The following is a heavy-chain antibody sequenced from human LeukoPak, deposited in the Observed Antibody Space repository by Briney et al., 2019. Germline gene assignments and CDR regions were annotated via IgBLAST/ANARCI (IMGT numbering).Heavy chain of an antibody. CDR2: ISSSSSYI. J-gene: IGHJ5*02. CDR1: GFTFSSYS. V-gene: IGHV3-21*01. D-gene: IGHD3-10*01. CDR3: ASPSTRLLWFGELEYNWFDP. Sequence: GGSLRLSCAASGFTFSSYSMNWVRQAPGKGLEWVSSISSSSSYIYYADSVKARFTISRDNAKNSLYLQMNSLSAEDTAVYYCASPSTRLLWFGELEYNWFDPWGQGTLVTVSS.